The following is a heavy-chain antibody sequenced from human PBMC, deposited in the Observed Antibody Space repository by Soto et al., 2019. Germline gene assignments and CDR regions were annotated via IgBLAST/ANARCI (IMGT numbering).Heavy chain of an antibody. CDR2: IHYSGST. J-gene: IGHJ4*02. D-gene: IGHD3-10*01. CDR3: AREVAGGSYF. V-gene: IGHV4-59*01. CDR1: GGSISGSY. Sequence: SETLSLTCTVSGGSISGSYWSWIRQTPGKVLEWVGYIHYSGSTNYNPSLKSRVTMSVDSAKNQFSLQLSSVTAADTAVYYCAREVAGGSYFWGQGTLVTVSS.